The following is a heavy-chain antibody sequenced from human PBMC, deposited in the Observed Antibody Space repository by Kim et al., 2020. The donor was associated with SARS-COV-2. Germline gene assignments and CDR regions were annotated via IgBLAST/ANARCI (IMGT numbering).Heavy chain of an antibody. J-gene: IGHJ4*02. D-gene: IGHD2-21*02. CDR3: VTDGDFGKFDY. Sequence: GDSVKGRFTISRDNAMNSLYLQMNSLTAEDTAVYYCVTDGDFGKFDYWGQGTLVTVSS. V-gene: IGHV3-7*01.